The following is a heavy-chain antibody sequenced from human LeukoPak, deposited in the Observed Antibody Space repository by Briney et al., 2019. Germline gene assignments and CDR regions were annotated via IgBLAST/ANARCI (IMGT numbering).Heavy chain of an antibody. Sequence: ASVKVSCKASGYTFTGYYMHWVRQAPGQGLEWMGWINPNSGGTNYAQKFQGRVTMTRDTSISTAYMELGRLRSDDTAVYYCARVSGYSYGELDYWGQGTLVTVSS. CDR3: ARVSGYSYGELDY. CDR2: INPNSGGT. D-gene: IGHD5-18*01. J-gene: IGHJ4*02. CDR1: GYTFTGYY. V-gene: IGHV1-2*02.